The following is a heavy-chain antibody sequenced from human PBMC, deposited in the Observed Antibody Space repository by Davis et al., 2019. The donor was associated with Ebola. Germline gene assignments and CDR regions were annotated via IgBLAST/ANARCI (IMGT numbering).Heavy chain of an antibody. J-gene: IGHJ5*02. CDR2: IYYSGNT. Sequence: SETLSLTCTVSGGSVSSGSYYWSWIRQPPGKGLEWIGYIYYSGNTNYNPSLKSRVTISVDTSKNQFSLKLSSVTAADTAVYYCAREFRSSWFDPWGQGTLVTVSS. CDR1: GGSVSSGSYY. V-gene: IGHV4-61*01. D-gene: IGHD6-13*01. CDR3: AREFRSSWFDP.